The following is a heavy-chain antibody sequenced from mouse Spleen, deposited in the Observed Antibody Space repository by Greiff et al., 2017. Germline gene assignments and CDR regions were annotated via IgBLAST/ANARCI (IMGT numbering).Heavy chain of an antibody. V-gene: IGHV5-16*01. Sequence: EVMLVESEGGLVQPGSSMKLSCTASGFTFSDYYMAWVRQVPEKGLEWVANINYDGSSTYYLDSLKSRFIISRDNAKNILYLQMSSLKSEDTATYYCARYSNYYFDYWGQGTTLTVSS. J-gene: IGHJ2*01. CDR2: INYDGSST. CDR1: GFTFSDYY. CDR3: ARYSNYYFDY. D-gene: IGHD2-5*01.